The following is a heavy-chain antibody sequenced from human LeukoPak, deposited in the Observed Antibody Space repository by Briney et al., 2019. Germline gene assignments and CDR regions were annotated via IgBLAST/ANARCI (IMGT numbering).Heavy chain of an antibody. V-gene: IGHV3-33*01. CDR3: ARALEANYFDY. Sequence: GGSLRLSCAASGFTFSSYGMHWVRQAPGKGLEWVAVIWYDGSNKYYADSVKGRFTISRDNSKNTLYLQMSSLRAEDTAVYYCARALEANYFDYWGQGTLVTVSS. J-gene: IGHJ4*02. CDR1: GFTFSSYG. CDR2: IWYDGSNK.